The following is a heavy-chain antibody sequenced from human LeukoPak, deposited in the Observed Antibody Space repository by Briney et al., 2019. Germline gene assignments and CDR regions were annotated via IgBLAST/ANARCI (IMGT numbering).Heavy chain of an antibody. D-gene: IGHD2-8*01. Sequence: ASVKVSCKASGYTFTSYGISWVRQAPGQGLEWMGWISAYNGNTNYAQKLQGRVTMTTDTSTSTAYMELRSLRSDDTAVYYCARDGGYCTNGVCHVDYWGQGTLVTVSS. V-gene: IGHV1-18*01. CDR2: ISAYNGNT. J-gene: IGHJ4*02. CDR3: ARDGGYCTNGVCHVDY. CDR1: GYTFTSYG.